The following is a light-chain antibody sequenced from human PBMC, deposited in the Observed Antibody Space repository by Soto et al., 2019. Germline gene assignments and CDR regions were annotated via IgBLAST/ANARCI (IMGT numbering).Light chain of an antibody. Sequence: IQMTQSPSSLSASVGDRVTITCRASQSISSYLNWYQQKPGQAPKFLIYAASSLQSGVPSRFSGSGSGTDFTLTISSLQPEDFATYYCQQSYSTPWTFGQGTKVDIK. CDR2: AAS. J-gene: IGKJ1*01. CDR3: QQSYSTPWT. CDR1: QSISSY. V-gene: IGKV1-39*01.